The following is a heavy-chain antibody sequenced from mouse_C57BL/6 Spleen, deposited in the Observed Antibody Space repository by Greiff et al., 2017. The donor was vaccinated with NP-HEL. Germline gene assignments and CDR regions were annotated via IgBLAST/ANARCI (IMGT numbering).Heavy chain of an antibody. CDR3: TTVVAEGYAMDY. V-gene: IGHV1-5*01. CDR1: GYTFTSYW. CDR2: IYPGNSDT. J-gene: IGHJ4*01. D-gene: IGHD1-1*01. Sequence: VQLQQSGTVLARPGASVKMSCKTSGYTFTSYWMHWVKQRPGQGLEWIGAIYPGNSDTSYNQKFKGKAKLTAVTSASTAYMELSSLTNEDSAVYYCTTVVAEGYAMDYWGQGTSVTVSS.